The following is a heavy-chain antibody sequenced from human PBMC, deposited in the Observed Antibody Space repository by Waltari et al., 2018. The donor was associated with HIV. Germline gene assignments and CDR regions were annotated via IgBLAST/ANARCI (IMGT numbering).Heavy chain of an antibody. J-gene: IGHJ1*01. V-gene: IGHV4-34*02. CDR3: ARGPHTSIFGVVKYFQP. Sequence: VQLQQWGKGRLMPSATLSLTCGVYGGRFNGSYWTWIRQSPGNGLEWIGEVDYSGDTNYNPSLKSRLTISVDTSKNQFSLKLTSMTTADTGLYYCARGPHTSIFGVVKYFQPWGQGTLVTVSS. CDR2: VDYSGDT. D-gene: IGHD3-3*01. CDR1: GGRFNGSY.